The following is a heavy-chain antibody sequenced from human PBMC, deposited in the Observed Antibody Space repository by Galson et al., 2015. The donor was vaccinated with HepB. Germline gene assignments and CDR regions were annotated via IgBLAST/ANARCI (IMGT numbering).Heavy chain of an antibody. V-gene: IGHV1-18*01. D-gene: IGHD2-2*01. CDR3: ARDLVLSVVVPAASLGGFQH. J-gene: IGHJ1*01. Sequence: SVKVSCKASGYTFTSYGISWVRQAPGQGLEWMGWISAYNGNTNYAQKLQGRVTMTTDTSTSTAYMELRSLRSDDTAVYYCARDLVLSVVVPAASLGGFQHWGQGTLVTVSS. CDR2: ISAYNGNT. CDR1: GYTFTSYG.